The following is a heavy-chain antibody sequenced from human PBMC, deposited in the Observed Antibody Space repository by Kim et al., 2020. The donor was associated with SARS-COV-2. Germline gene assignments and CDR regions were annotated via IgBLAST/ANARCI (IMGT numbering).Heavy chain of an antibody. J-gene: IGHJ3*02. CDR1: GGSISSSNW. CDR2: IYHSGST. CDR3: ARDWFVPVAGPNPDAFDI. D-gene: IGHD6-19*01. Sequence: SETLSLTCAVSGGSISSSNWWSWVRQPPGKGLEWIGEIYHSGSTNYNPSLKSRVTISVDKSKNQFSLKLSSVTAADTAVYYCARDWFVPVAGPNPDAFDIWGQGTMVTVSS. V-gene: IGHV4-4*02.